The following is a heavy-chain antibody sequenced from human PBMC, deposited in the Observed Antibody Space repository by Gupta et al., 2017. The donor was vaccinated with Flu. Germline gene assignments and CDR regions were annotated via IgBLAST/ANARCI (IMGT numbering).Heavy chain of an antibody. CDR1: GFTFSSYA. D-gene: IGHD6-6*01. J-gene: IGHJ4*02. V-gene: IGHV3-23*01. Sequence: EVQLLESGGGLVQPGGSLRLSCAASGFTFSSYAMSWVRQAPGKGLEWVSAISGSGGSTYYADAVKGRFTISRDNSKKTLYLQMKSLRAEDTAVYYCAKYPRRAGFFDYWGQGTLVTVSS. CDR2: ISGSGGST. CDR3: AKYPRRAGFFDY.